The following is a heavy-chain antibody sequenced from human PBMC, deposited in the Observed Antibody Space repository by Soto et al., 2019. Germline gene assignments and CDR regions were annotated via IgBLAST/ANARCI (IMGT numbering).Heavy chain of an antibody. CDR3: APAAYGSGSFDY. Sequence: GASVKVACKVSGYTLTELAMHWVRQAPGKGLEWMGGFDPEDGETIYAQKFQGRVTMTEDTSTDTAYMELSSLRSEDTAVYYCAPAAYGSGSFDYWGQGTLVTVSS. J-gene: IGHJ4*02. V-gene: IGHV1-24*01. CDR2: FDPEDGET. D-gene: IGHD3-10*01. CDR1: GYTLTELA.